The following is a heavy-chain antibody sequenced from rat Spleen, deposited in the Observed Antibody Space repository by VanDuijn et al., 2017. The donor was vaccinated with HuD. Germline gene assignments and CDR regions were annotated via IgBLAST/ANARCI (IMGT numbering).Heavy chain of an antibody. D-gene: IGHD5-1*01. CDR2: INKDSSTI. J-gene: IGHJ2*01. CDR1: GFNFNDYW. V-gene: IGHV4-2*01. Sequence: EVKLVESGGGLVQPGRSLKLSCAASGFNFNDYWMGWVRQAPGKGLEWIGEINKDSSTIKYTPSLKDKFTISRDNAQSTLYLQMSKLGSEDTAIYYCVREERGVDYWGQGVMVTVSS. CDR3: VREERGVDY.